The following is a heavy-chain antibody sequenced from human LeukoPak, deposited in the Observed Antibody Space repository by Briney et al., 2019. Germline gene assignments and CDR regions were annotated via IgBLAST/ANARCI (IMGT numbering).Heavy chain of an antibody. CDR1: GGSISSGSYY. CDR2: IYPSGST. CDR3: ARETSQKGAHYMDV. V-gene: IGHV4-61*02. D-gene: IGHD3-16*01. J-gene: IGHJ6*03. Sequence: SETLSLTCTVSGGSISSGSYYWSWIRQPAGRGLEWIGRIYPSGSTNYNLSLKSRVTISVDTSKKQFSLKLTSVTVADTAVYYCARETSQKGAHYMDVWGKGTTVTISS.